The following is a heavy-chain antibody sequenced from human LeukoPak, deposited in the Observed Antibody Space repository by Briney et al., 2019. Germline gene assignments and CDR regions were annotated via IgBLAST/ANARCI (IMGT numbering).Heavy chain of an antibody. CDR2: IRGSGNST. J-gene: IGHJ6*02. CDR1: GFTFSRYA. Sequence: PGGCLRLACAAYGFTFSRYAMHWVRPAAGRGLEWVSGIRGSGNSTFYADSVKGRFTISRDNSKNTLFLQMNSLRAEDTAVYYCARDPTYSDILTDKYQYHSMDVWGQETTVTVSS. CDR3: ARDPTYSDILTDKYQYHSMDV. V-gene: IGHV3-23*01. D-gene: IGHD3-9*01.